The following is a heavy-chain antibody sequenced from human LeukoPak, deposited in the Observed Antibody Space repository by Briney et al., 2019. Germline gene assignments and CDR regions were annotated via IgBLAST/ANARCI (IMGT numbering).Heavy chain of an antibody. CDR2: NCPNGST. D-gene: IGHD2-15*01. CDR1: GGSISSSDW. V-gene: IGHV4-4*02. Sequence: SGALSLTCAVSGGSISSSDWWSWVRQPPGEGLEWVGGNCPNGSTNYNPSLKSRVTISVDKSKNQFSLKLSSVTAADTAVYYCARVGGVYCSGGSCYFTWFDPWGQGTLVTVSS. J-gene: IGHJ5*02. CDR3: ARVGGVYCSGGSCYFTWFDP.